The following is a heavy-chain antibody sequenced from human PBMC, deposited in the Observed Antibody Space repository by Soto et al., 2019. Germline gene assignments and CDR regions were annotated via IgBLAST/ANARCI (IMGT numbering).Heavy chain of an antibody. Sequence: GGSLRLSCVASGFTFSIYNMNWVRQAPGKGLEWVSVITGSGDYTNYADSVKGRFTISRDNSKNTLYLQMNSLRAEDTAVYFCARRITSSFDYWGQGTLVTVSS. J-gene: IGHJ4*02. CDR1: GFTFSIYN. V-gene: IGHV3-23*01. CDR2: ITGSGDYT. CDR3: ARRITSSFDY. D-gene: IGHD1-20*01.